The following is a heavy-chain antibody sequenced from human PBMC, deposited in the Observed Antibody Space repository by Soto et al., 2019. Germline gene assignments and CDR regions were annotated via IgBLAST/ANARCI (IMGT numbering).Heavy chain of an antibody. CDR1: GFTFSSFN. D-gene: IGHD2-15*01. CDR2: ISITGNYK. J-gene: IGHJ4*02. Sequence: EVQLVESGGGLVQPGGSLRLSCAASGFTFSSFNMDWVRQAPGKGLEWVSSISITGNYKYYADSLKGRFTISSDNAQNLLFLQMDRMRPEDTAVYYCASRRLGYCTGGTCPEFWGQGTLVTVTS. V-gene: IGHV3-21*01. CDR3: ASRRLGYCTGGTCPEF.